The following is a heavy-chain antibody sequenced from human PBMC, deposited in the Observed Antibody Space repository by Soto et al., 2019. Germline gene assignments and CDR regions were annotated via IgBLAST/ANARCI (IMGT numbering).Heavy chain of an antibody. CDR2: IIPIFGTA. CDR3: ARLWFGKLFNNWFDA. Sequence: ASVKVSCKASGGTFSSYALSWLRQAPGQGLEWMGGIIPIFGTANYAQKFQGRVTITADESTSTAPMELSSLRSEDTAVYYWARLWFGKLFNNWFDAWGQGTLVTVSS. J-gene: IGHJ5*01. V-gene: IGHV1-69*13. D-gene: IGHD3-10*01. CDR1: GGTFSSYA.